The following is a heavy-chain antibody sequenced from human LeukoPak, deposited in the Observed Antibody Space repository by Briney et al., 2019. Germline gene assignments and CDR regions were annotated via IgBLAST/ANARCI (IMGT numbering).Heavy chain of an antibody. CDR2: IYDSGST. CDR1: GGALSSYS. J-gene: IGHJ4*02. CDR3: APEPLWSGEFSTPAFDY. Sequence: PSETLSLTCTVSGGALSSYSWSWIRQPPGKGLEWMGYIYDSGSTNYNPSLKSRVTISVDTSTHQFSLTLSSVAAAAPPVYYCAPEPLWSGEFSTPAFDYWGQGTLVTVSS. D-gene: IGHD3-10*01. V-gene: IGHV4-59*01.